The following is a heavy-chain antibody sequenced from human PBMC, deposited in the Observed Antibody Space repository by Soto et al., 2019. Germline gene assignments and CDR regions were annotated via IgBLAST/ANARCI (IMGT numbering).Heavy chain of an antibody. Sequence: ASVKVSCKASGGTFSSYAISWVRQAPGQGLEWMGGIIPIFGTANYAQKFQGRVTITADESTSTAYMELSSLRSEDTAVYYCASGGGKTYYYDSSGYVDAFDIWGQGTMVT. V-gene: IGHV1-69*13. CDR1: GGTFSSYA. CDR3: ASGGGKTYYYDSSGYVDAFDI. J-gene: IGHJ3*02. D-gene: IGHD3-22*01. CDR2: IIPIFGTA.